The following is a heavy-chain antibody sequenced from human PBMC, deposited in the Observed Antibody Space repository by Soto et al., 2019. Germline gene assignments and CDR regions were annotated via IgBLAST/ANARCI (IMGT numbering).Heavy chain of an antibody. D-gene: IGHD4-17*01. CDR3: ARQMTTVTGIDY. CDR2: INHSGST. CDR1: GGSFSGYY. V-gene: IGHV4-34*01. J-gene: IGHJ4*02. Sequence: QVQLQQWGPGLLKPSETLSLTCAVYGGSFSGYYWSWIRQPPGKGLEWIGEINHSGSTNYNPSLKSRVTISVDTSKNQFSLKLSSVTAADTAVYYCARQMTTVTGIDYWGQGTLVTVSS.